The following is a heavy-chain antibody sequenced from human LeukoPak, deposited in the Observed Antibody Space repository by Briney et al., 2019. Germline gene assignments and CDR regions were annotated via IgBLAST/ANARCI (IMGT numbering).Heavy chain of an antibody. D-gene: IGHD2-15*01. CDR1: GGSISSGSYY. Sequence: SQTLSLTCTVSGGSISSGSYYWSWIPQPAGKGLEWIGRIYTSGSTNYNPSLKSRVTISVDTSKNQFSLKLSSVTAADTAVYYCARDHEYCSGGSCYWTNHYYYYYMDVWGKGTTVTVSS. V-gene: IGHV4-61*02. CDR3: ARDHEYCSGGSCYWTNHYYYYYMDV. J-gene: IGHJ6*03. CDR2: IYTSGST.